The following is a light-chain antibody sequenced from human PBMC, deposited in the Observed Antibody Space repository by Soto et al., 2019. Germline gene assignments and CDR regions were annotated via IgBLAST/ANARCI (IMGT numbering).Light chain of an antibody. CDR1: SSDVGGHNY. Sequence: QSVLTQPASVSGSPGQSITISCTGTSSDVGGHNYVSWYQQYLGKAPKLMIYEVSNRPSGVSNRFSGSKSGNTASLTISGLQAEDEADYYCSSPAGSYTWVFGGGTKVTVL. CDR3: SSPAGSYTWV. CDR2: EVS. J-gene: IGLJ3*02. V-gene: IGLV2-14*01.